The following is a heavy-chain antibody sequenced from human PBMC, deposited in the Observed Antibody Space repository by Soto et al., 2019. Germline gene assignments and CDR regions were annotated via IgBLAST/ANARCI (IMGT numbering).Heavy chain of an antibody. CDR2: VDGSGGDT. CDR3: AKEIFAAAYAATSAFDL. Sequence: GGSLRLSCAASGFTFSSHAMGWLRQAPGTGPEWVAFVDGSGGDTSYADSVKGRFTISRDNSDNSLFLHMNTLRAEDTGRYFCAKEIFAAAYAATSAFDLWGQGTLVTSPQ. V-gene: IGHV3-23*01. J-gene: IGHJ4*02. CDR1: GFTFSSHA. D-gene: IGHD2-8*01.